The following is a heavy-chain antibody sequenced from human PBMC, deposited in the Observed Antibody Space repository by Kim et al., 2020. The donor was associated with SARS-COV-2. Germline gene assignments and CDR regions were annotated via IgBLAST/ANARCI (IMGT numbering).Heavy chain of an antibody. V-gene: IGHV3-23*01. J-gene: IGHJ3*02. D-gene: IGHD6-19*01. Sequence: YYADSVKSRCTISRDNSTNTLYLQMNSLRAEDTAVYYCAKESSDDAFDIWGQGTMVTVSS. CDR3: AKESSDDAFDI.